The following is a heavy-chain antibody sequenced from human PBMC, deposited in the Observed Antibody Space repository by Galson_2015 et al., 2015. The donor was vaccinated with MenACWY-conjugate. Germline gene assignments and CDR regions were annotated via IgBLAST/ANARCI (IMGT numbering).Heavy chain of an antibody. D-gene: IGHD1-26*01. CDR2: ISPIDSKT. J-gene: IGHJ6*02. V-gene: IGHV5-51*01. CDR3: ARHPPGGRGMDV. CDR1: GYSFTTYW. Sequence: QSGAEVKKSGESLTISCPGSGYSFTTYWIAWVRQMPGKGLEWVGLISPIDSKTRYSPAFEGQVTISADKSISTAYLQWNSLQASDTAMYYCARHPPGGRGMDVWGQGTTVTVSS.